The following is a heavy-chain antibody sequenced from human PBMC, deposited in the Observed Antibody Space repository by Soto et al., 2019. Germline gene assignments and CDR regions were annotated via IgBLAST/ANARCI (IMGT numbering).Heavy chain of an antibody. V-gene: IGHV1-69*13. CDR3: ARGADSGSYYWYFDL. CDR1: GGTFSSYA. J-gene: IGHJ2*01. D-gene: IGHD1-26*01. Sequence: ASVKVSCKASGGTFSSYAISWVRQAPGQGLEWMGGIIPIFGTANYAQKFQGRVTITADESTSTAYMELSSLRSEDTALYYCARGADSGSYYWYFDLWGRGTLVTVSS. CDR2: IIPIFGTA.